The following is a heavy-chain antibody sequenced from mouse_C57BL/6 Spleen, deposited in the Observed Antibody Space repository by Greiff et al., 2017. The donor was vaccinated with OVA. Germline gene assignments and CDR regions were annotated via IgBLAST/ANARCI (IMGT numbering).Heavy chain of an antibody. D-gene: IGHD1-1*01. CDR1: GYTFTDYY. CDR3: ARPTYYYGSSHRDY. CDR2: INPNNGGT. V-gene: IGHV1-26*01. Sequence: EVQLQQSGPELVKPGASVKISCKASGYTFTDYYMNWVKQSHGKSLEWIGDINPNNGGTSYNQKFKGKATLTVDKSSSTAYMELRSLTSEDSAVYYCARPTYYYGSSHRDYWGQGTTLTVSS. J-gene: IGHJ2*01.